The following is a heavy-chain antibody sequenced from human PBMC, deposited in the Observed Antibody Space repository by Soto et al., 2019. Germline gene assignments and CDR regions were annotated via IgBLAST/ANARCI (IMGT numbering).Heavy chain of an antibody. Sequence: ASVKVSCKASGYTFTSSGMSWVRQAPGQGLEWMGWISAHTGSSEYAQRFQGRVTMTTDRSTSTAYMVYLQMSSLTDEDTAVYYCARAREPEYSSAIFFDIWGQGALVTVSS. CDR2: ISAHTGSS. CDR1: GYTFTSSG. CDR3: ARAREPEYSSAIFFDI. V-gene: IGHV1-18*01. D-gene: IGHD5-18*01. J-gene: IGHJ4*02.